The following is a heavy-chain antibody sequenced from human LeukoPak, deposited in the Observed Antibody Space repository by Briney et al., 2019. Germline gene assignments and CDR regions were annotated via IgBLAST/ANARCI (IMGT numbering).Heavy chain of an antibody. V-gene: IGHV4-59*01. CDR2: IYYSGST. CDR3: ARDHGSSPHYFDY. CDR1: GGSITNYY. J-gene: IGHJ4*02. D-gene: IGHD6-6*01. Sequence: PSETLSLTCTVSGGSITNYYWTWIRQPPGKGLEWIGYIYYSGSTNYNPSLKSRVTISVDTSKNQFSLKLSSVTAADTAVYYCARDHGSSPHYFDYWGQGTLVTVSS.